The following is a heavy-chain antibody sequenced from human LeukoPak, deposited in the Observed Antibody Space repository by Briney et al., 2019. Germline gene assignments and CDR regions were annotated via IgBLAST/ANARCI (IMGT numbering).Heavy chain of an antibody. J-gene: IGHJ5*02. CDR1: GYTISSGYY. Sequence: TSETLSLTCAVSGYTISSGYYWGWIRQPPRKGLEWIGSIYHSGSTYYNPSLKSRVTISVDTSKNQFSLKLSTVTAADTAVYYCARHEVGASWFDPWGQGTLVTVSS. V-gene: IGHV4-38-2*01. CDR3: ARHEVGASWFDP. CDR2: IYHSGST. D-gene: IGHD1-26*01.